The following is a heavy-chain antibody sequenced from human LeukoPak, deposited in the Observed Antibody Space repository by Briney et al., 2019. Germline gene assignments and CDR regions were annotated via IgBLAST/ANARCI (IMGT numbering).Heavy chain of an antibody. Sequence: GGSLRLSCAVSGFPFSFYEINWVRQAPGEGLDWVSNIDSSGRSRYYADSVKGRFSISRDNAKNTLFLQMSSLRVEDTGVYYCALLAVASDFDYWGQGALVTVSS. J-gene: IGHJ4*02. V-gene: IGHV3-48*03. CDR2: IDSSGRSR. D-gene: IGHD6-19*01. CDR3: ALLAVASDFDY. CDR1: GFPFSFYE.